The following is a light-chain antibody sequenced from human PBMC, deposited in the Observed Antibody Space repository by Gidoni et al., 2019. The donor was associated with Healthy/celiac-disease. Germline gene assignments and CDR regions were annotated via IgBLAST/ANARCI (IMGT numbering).Light chain of an antibody. CDR3: QQYYSSLPT. CDR2: WAS. V-gene: IGKV4-1*01. CDR1: QSVLYRSNNKNY. Sequence: DIVMTQSPDSLAVSLGERATINCRSSQSVLYRSNNKNYLAWYQQKPGQPPKLLIYWASTRESGVPDRFSGSGSGTEFTLTISSLQAEDVAVYYCQQYYSSLPTFGQGTKLEIK. J-gene: IGKJ2*01.